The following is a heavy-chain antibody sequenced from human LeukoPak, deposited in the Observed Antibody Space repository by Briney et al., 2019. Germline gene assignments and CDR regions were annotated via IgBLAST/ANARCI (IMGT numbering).Heavy chain of an antibody. V-gene: IGHV3-33*06. D-gene: IGHD3-16*02. Sequence: PGGSLRLSCAASGFILSTHGMHWVRQAPGKGLEWVAGMWYDGSREDYADSVKGRFTISRDNSKNTLYLQMNSLRAEDTAVFYCAKDSVWGSYRPTQIDYWGQGTLVTVSS. CDR1: GFILSTHG. CDR2: MWYDGSRE. CDR3: AKDSVWGSYRPTQIDY. J-gene: IGHJ4*02.